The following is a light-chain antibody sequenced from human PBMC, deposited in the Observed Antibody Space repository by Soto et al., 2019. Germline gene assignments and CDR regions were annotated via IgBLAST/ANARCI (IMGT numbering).Light chain of an antibody. V-gene: IGKV3-15*01. CDR1: QSVSSN. CDR2: GAS. Sequence: EIVMTQSPATLSVSPGERATLSCRASQSVSSNLAWYQQKPGQAPRLLIYGASTRATGIPARFSGSGSGTEFTLTISRLEPEDFAVYYCQQYASSPRTFGQGTKVEIK. J-gene: IGKJ1*01. CDR3: QQYASSPRT.